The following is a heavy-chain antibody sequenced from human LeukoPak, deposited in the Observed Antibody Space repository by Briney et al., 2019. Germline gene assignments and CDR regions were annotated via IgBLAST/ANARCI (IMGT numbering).Heavy chain of an antibody. CDR2: INPSGGST. J-gene: IGHJ5*02. CDR1: GYTFNNHY. V-gene: IGHV1-46*02. D-gene: IGHD1-26*01. CDR3: AIYSGSYIDP. Sequence: GASVKVSCKASGYTFNNHYMYWVRQAPGQGLEWMGVINPSGGSTSYAQKFQGRVTMTRDTSTRTVYMEVNSLRSEDTAVYYCAIYSGSYIDPWGQGTLVTVSS.